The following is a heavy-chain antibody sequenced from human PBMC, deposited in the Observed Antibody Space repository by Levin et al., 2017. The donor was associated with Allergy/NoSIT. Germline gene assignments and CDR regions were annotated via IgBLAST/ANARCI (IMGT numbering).Heavy chain of an antibody. CDR2: MNPNSGNT. J-gene: IGHJ4*02. CDR1: GYTFTSYD. V-gene: IGHV1-8*01. CDR3: ARAVREVRGVIPYYFDY. D-gene: IGHD3-10*01. Sequence: GGSLRLSCKASGYTFTSYDINWVRQATGQGLEWMGWMNPNSGNTGYAQKFQGRVTMTRNTSISTAYMELSSLRSEDTAVYYCARAVREVRGVIPYYFDYWGQGTLVTVSS.